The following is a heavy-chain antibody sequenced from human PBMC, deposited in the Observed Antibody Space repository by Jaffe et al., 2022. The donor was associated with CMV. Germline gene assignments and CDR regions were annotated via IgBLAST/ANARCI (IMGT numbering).Heavy chain of an antibody. CDR1: GGSVSSGSYY. CDR3: ARIGGDIVVEEINWFDP. J-gene: IGHJ5*02. V-gene: IGHV4-61*01. D-gene: IGHD2-2*01. Sequence: QVQLQESGPGLVKPSETLSLTCTVSGGSVSSGSYYWSWIRQPPGKGLEWIGYIYYSGSTNYNPSLKSRVTISVDTSKNQFSLKLSSVTAADTAVYYCARIGGDIVVEEINWFDPWGQGTLVTVSS. CDR2: IYYSGST.